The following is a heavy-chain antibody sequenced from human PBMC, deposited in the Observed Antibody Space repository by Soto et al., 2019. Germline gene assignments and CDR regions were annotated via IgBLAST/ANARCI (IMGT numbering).Heavy chain of an antibody. CDR3: ARASDRGYCSGGSCYSFYYYYYGIDV. CDR2: IIPIFGTA. Sequence: GASVKVSCKASGGTFSSYAISWVRQAPGQGREWMGGIIPIFGTANYAQKFQGRVTITADESTSTAYMELSSLRSEDTAVYYCARASDRGYCSGGSCYSFYYYYYGIDVWGQGXTVTVSS. CDR1: GGTFSSYA. V-gene: IGHV1-69*13. J-gene: IGHJ6*02. D-gene: IGHD2-15*01.